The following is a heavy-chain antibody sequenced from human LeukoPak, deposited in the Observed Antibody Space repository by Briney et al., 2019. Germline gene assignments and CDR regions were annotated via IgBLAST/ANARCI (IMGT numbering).Heavy chain of an antibody. V-gene: IGHV1-69*13. CDR2: IIPIFGTA. CDR3: VKDHGYSSGWYDEGSWFDP. Sequence: SVKVSCKASGGTFSSYAISWVRQAPGQGLEWMGGIIPIFGTANYAQKFQGRVTITADESTSTAYMELSSLRAEDTAVYYCVKDHGYSSGWYDEGSWFDPWGQGTLVTVSS. D-gene: IGHD6-19*01. CDR1: GGTFSSYA. J-gene: IGHJ5*02.